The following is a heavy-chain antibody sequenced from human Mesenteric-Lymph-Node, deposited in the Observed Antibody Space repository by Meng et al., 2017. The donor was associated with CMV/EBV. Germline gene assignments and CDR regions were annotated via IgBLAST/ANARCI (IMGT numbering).Heavy chain of an antibody. J-gene: IGHJ4*02. CDR1: GGSFSGYY. CDR2: INHSGST. V-gene: IGHV4-34*01. D-gene: IGHD3-9*01. Sequence: QGQCHQWGEGMLKPSETLSVTCAVYGGSFSGYYWNWIRQSPEKGLEWIGEINHSGSTTYNPSFTSRIIISVDTSTNQISLNMSSVTAADTAVYYCARGSSYDILTGYFDYWGQGALVTVSS. CDR3: ARGSSYDILTGYFDY.